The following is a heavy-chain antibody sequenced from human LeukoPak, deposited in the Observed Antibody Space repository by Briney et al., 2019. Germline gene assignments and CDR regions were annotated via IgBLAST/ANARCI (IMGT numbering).Heavy chain of an antibody. Sequence: GGSLRLSCAASGFTVSSNYMSWVRQAPGKGLEWVSVIYSGGSTYYTDSVKGRFTISRDNSKNTLYLQMNSLRAEDTAVYYCASCPGTSAGWHAGAFDIWGQGTMVTVSS. CDR2: IYSGGST. J-gene: IGHJ3*02. D-gene: IGHD6-13*01. CDR3: ASCPGTSAGWHAGAFDI. V-gene: IGHV3-53*01. CDR1: GFTVSSNY.